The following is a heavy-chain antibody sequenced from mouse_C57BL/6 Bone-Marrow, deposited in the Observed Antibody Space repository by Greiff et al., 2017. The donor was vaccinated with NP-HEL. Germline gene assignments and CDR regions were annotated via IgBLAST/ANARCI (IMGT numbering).Heavy chain of an antibody. J-gene: IGHJ3*01. D-gene: IGHD2-4*01. Sequence: EVKLMESGGGLVQPGGSMKLSCVASGFTFSNYWMNWVRQSPEKGLEWVAQIRLKSDNYATHYAESVKGRFTISRDDSKSSVYLQMNNLRAEDTGIYYCTEEGIYYDYHFAYWGQGTLVTVSA. CDR3: TEEGIYYDYHFAY. CDR2: IRLKSDNYAT. V-gene: IGHV6-3*01. CDR1: GFTFSNYW.